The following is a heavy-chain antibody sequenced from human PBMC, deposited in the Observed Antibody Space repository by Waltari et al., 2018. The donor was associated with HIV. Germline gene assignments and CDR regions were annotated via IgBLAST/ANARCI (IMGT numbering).Heavy chain of an antibody. J-gene: IGHJ4*02. V-gene: IGHV3-15*01. CDR2: MKSNTDGWTT. CDR3: TTVGGGTRDY. Sequence: EVLLVESGGGLGKPGGSLRLYCAASGFTFSDAWMSWVRQAPGKGLEWVGRMKSNTDGWTTDYAAPVTGRFTSSSDDSKTTLYLEMNSLKTEDTAVYYCTTVGGGTRDYWGQGTLITVSS. D-gene: IGHD3-16*01. CDR1: GFTFSDAW.